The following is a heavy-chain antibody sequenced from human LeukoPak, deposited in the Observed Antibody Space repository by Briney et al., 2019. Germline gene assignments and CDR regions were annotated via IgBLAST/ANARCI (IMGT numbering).Heavy chain of an antibody. CDR3: ARGLYGGGAYYYYYMDV. J-gene: IGHJ6*03. D-gene: IGHD4-23*01. CDR2: IYYSGST. Sequence: PSETLSLTCTVSGGSISSGDYYWSWIRQPPAKGLEWIGYIYYSGSTYYNPSLKSRVTISVDTSKNQFSLKLSSVTAADTAVYYCARGLYGGGAYYYYYMDVWGKGTTVTVSS. CDR1: GGSISSGDYY. V-gene: IGHV4-30-4*08.